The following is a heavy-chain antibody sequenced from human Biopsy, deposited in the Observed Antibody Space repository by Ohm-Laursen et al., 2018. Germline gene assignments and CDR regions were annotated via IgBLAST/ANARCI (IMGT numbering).Heavy chain of an antibody. CDR1: GFTFSNSG. D-gene: IGHD2/OR15-2a*01. CDR2: ISYDGSKT. CDR3: AKDKGTFNFYYYGMDV. Sequence: SLRLSCAASGFTFSNSGMHWVRQAPGKGLEWVAAISYDGSKTDYGVSVTGRLNISRDNSKYTLDLQMSSLRVEDTAVYFCAKDKGTFNFYYYGMDVWGQGTTVTVSS. V-gene: IGHV3-30*18. J-gene: IGHJ6*02.